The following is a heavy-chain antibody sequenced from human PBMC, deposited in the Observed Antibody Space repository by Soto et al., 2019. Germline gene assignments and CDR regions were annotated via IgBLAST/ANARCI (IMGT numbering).Heavy chain of an antibody. CDR3: ARVVGYSGYDLARTYYYYYGMDV. J-gene: IGHJ6*02. Sequence: ASVKVSCKASGYTFTSYGISWVRQAPGQGLECMGWISAYNGNTNYAQKLQGRVTMTTDTSTSTAYMELRSLRSDDTAVYYCARVVGYSGYDLARTYYYYYGMDVWGQGTTVTVSS. V-gene: IGHV1-18*01. CDR1: GYTFTSYG. CDR2: ISAYNGNT. D-gene: IGHD5-12*01.